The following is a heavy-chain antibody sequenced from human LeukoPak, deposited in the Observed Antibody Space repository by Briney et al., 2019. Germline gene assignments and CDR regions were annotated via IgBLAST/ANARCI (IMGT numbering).Heavy chain of an antibody. CDR2: ISGSGGST. D-gene: IGHD3-22*01. CDR3: AKGSGYYPEGSDY. Sequence: GGSLRLSCAASGFTFSNYAMSWVRQAPGKGLEWVSGISGSGGSTYYADSVKGRLTISRDNSKNTLYLQMNSLRAEDTAVYYCAKGSGYYPEGSDYWGQGTLVTVSS. CDR1: GFTFSNYA. J-gene: IGHJ4*02. V-gene: IGHV3-23*01.